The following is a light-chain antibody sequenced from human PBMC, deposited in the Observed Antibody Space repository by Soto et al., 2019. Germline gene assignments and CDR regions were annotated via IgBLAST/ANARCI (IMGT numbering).Light chain of an antibody. J-gene: IGKJ1*01. CDR1: QSVSSN. CDR3: QQYNSYSPT. V-gene: IGKV3-15*01. Sequence: EIVMTQSPATLSVSPGERATLSCRASQSVSSNLAWYQQKPGQAPRLLIYGASTRATGIPGRFSGSGSGTEFTLTISSLQSEDFAVYYCQQYNSYSPTFGQGTKVDIK. CDR2: GAS.